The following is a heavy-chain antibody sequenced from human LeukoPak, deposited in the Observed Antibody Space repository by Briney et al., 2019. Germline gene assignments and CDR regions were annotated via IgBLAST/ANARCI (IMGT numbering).Heavy chain of an antibody. CDR1: GDSITNYY. Sequence: SETLSLTCSVSGDSITNYYWNWIRQPAGKGLEWIGRIYISGITNYNPSLKSRVTMSVDTSKNQFSLKLSSVTAADTAVYYCARVQPITMVRGVIPSWFDPWGQGTLVTVSS. CDR2: IYISGIT. D-gene: IGHD3-10*01. V-gene: IGHV4-4*07. J-gene: IGHJ5*02. CDR3: ARVQPITMVRGVIPSWFDP.